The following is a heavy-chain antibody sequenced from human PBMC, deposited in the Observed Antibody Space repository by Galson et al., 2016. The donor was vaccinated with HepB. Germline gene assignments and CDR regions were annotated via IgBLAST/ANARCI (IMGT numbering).Heavy chain of an antibody. CDR1: GFSFSTYG. D-gene: IGHD3-10*01. J-gene: IGHJ6*02. V-gene: IGHV3-33*01. CDR3: ARDFRAVNRLKMDV. CDR2: IWNDGSST. Sequence: SLRLSCAASGFSFSTYGMHWVRQAPGKGLEWVAFIWNDGSSTYYEDSVKGRFTISRDNSKNTLFLQMNSLRAEDTAVYYCARDFRAVNRLKMDVWGQGTTVTVSS.